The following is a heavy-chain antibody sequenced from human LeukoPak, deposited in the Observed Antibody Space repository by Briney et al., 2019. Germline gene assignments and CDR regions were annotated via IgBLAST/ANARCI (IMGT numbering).Heavy chain of an antibody. V-gene: IGHV3-21*01. CDR3: ARDPESSGYYYVCYFDY. CDR1: GFTFSAYA. D-gene: IGHD3-22*01. CDR2: ISSSSSYI. J-gene: IGHJ4*02. Sequence: GGSLRLSCATTGFTFSAYAMSWVRQAPGKGLEWVSSISSSSSYIYYADSVKGRFTISRDNAKNSLYLQMNSLRAEDTAVYYCARDPESSGYYYVCYFDYWGQGTLVTVSS.